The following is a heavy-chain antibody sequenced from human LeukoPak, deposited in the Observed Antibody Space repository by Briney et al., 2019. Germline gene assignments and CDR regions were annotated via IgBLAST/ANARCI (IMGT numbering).Heavy chain of an antibody. CDR1: GGTFNSYA. CDR2: IIPILGIA. CDR3: ARDPITIFGVVIGP. D-gene: IGHD3-3*01. V-gene: IGHV1-69*04. Sequence: SVKVSCKASGGTFNSYAINWVRQAPGQGLEWMGRIIPILGIANYAQKFQGRVTITADKSTSTAYMELSSLRSEDTAVYYCARDPITIFGVVIGPWGQGTLVTVSS. J-gene: IGHJ5*02.